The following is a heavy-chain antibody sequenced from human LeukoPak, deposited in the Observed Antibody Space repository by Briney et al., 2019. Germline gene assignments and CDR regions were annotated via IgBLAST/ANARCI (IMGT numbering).Heavy chain of an antibody. J-gene: IGHJ4*02. V-gene: IGHV3-33*06. CDR1: GFTFSSYG. Sequence: GGSLRLSCAASGFTFSSYGMQWVRQAPGKGLEWVAVIWYDGSNKYYADSVKGRFTIPRDNSKNTLYLQMNSLRAEDTAVYYCAKELTAALDYWGQGTLVTVSS. CDR2: IWYDGSNK. CDR3: AKELTAALDY. D-gene: IGHD6-13*01.